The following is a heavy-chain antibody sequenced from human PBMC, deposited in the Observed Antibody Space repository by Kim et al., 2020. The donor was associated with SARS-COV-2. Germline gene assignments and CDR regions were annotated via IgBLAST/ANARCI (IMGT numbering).Heavy chain of an antibody. J-gene: IGHJ4*02. D-gene: IGHD3-22*01. CDR2: VNNNNNP. CDR3: AKEHPSSGWPTFDS. CDR1: GFTFSRRA. V-gene: IGHV3-23*05. Sequence: GGSLRLSCAASGFTFSRRAMSWVRQVPGKGLEWIASVNNNNNPYYADSVKGRFTVSRDITKETHYLQMNRLRADDTALYYCAKEHPSSGWPTFDSWGQG.